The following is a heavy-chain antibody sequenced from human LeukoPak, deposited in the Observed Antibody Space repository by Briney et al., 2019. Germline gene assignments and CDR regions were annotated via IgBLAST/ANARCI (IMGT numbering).Heavy chain of an antibody. D-gene: IGHD6-13*01. CDR3: AREGLGEQQLVLGY. J-gene: IGHJ4*02. CDR2: IYYSGST. CDR1: GGSISSSNW. Sequence: ASGTLSLTCAVSGGSISSSNWWSWVRQPPGKGLEWIGYIYYSGSTNYNPSLKSRVTISVDTSKNQFSLKLSSVTAADTAVYYCAREGLGEQQLVLGYWGQGTLVTVSS. V-gene: IGHV4-4*02.